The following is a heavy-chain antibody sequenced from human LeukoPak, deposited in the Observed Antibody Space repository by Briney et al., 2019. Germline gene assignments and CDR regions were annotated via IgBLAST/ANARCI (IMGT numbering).Heavy chain of an antibody. Sequence: GGSLRLSCAASGFTFSTYAIHWVRQAPGKGLEWAAVISDDGSTKYYADSVKGRFTISRDNSKNMLYLQMNSLRAEDSAVYYCAGDLIAVTGTGFWFDPRGQGTLVTVSS. CDR1: GFTFSTYA. CDR3: AGDLIAVTGTGFWFDP. D-gene: IGHD6-19*01. V-gene: IGHV3-30-3*01. CDR2: ISDDGSTK. J-gene: IGHJ5*02.